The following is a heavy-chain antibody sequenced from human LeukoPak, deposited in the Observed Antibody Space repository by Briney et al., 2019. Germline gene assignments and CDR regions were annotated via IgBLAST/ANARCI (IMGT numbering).Heavy chain of an antibody. Sequence: PGGSLRLSCAASGFSVRTHYMTWVRQAPGKGLEWVSVIYIGGTTNYADSVEGRFTLSRDNSKNAVHLQMNSLRVEDTAVYYCASERPDEYSSGWYDLWGQGALVTVSP. D-gene: IGHD3-22*01. V-gene: IGHV3-53*01. CDR2: IYIGGTT. CDR3: ASERPDEYSSGWYDL. J-gene: IGHJ5*01. CDR1: GFSVRTHY.